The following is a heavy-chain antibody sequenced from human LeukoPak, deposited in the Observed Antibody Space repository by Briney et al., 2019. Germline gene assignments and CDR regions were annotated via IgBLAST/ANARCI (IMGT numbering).Heavy chain of an antibody. CDR3: ARATVTTEFFFDY. D-gene: IGHD4-17*01. J-gene: IGHJ4*02. Sequence: GGSLRLSCAASGFTFSDYYMSWIRQAPGKGLEWVSCISSSGSTIYYADSVKGRFTISRDNAKNSLYLQMNSLRAEDTAVYYCARATVTTEFFFDYWGQGTLVTVSS. CDR1: GFTFSDYY. CDR2: ISSSGSTI. V-gene: IGHV3-11*01.